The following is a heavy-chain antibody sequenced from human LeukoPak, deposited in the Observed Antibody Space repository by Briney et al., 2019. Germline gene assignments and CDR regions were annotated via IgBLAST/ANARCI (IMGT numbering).Heavy chain of an antibody. Sequence: ASVKVSCKASGYTFTSYYMHWVRQAPGQGLEWMGIINPSGGSTSYAQKFQGRVTMTRDMSTSTVYMEPSSLRSEDTAGYYCARDRVVGARGGSFAYWGQGTLVTVSS. J-gene: IGHJ4*02. D-gene: IGHD2-15*01. CDR3: ARDRVVGARGGSFAY. CDR2: INPSGGST. V-gene: IGHV1-46*01. CDR1: GYTFTSYY.